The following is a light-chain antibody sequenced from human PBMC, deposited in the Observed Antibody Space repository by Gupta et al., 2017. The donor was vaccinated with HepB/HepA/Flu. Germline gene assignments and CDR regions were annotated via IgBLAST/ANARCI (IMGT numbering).Light chain of an antibody. Sequence: QAVLTQPSSLSASAAASASRTCTLGGGLNVGTYRIYWYQQKPGSPPQYLLRYKSDSDNQQGSGVPSRFSGSKDASANAGILLISGLQSEDEADYYCMIWHSSAWVFGGGTKLTVL. CDR3: MIWHSSAWV. CDR1: GGLNVGTYR. V-gene: IGLV5-45*02. CDR2: YKSDSDN. J-gene: IGLJ3*02.